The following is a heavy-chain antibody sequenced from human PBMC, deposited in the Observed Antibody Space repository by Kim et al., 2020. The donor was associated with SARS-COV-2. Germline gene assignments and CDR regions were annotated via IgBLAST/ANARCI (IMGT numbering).Heavy chain of an antibody. D-gene: IGHD2-2*03. CDR1: GYTFKTYP. V-gene: IGHV1-3*01. Sequence: ASVKVSCKASGYTFKTYPIHWLRQAPGQRLEWMGWGNAVYDQAKYSQKFQGRITISRDKSANTAYMELRSLTTKDTAFYYCVREKYHIFDGYYGQINHYY. J-gene: IGHJ6*01. CDR3: VREKYHIFDGYYGQINHYY. CDR2: GNAVYDQA.